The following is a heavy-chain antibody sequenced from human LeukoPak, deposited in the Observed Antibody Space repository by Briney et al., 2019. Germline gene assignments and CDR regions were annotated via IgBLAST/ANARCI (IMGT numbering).Heavy chain of an antibody. CDR1: GYTFTGYY. V-gene: IGHV1-2*02. D-gene: IGHD3-10*01. J-gene: IGHJ4*02. CDR3: ASLYGSGSYSHYDY. CDR2: INPNSGGT. Sequence: GASVRVSCKASGYTFTGYYMHWVRQAPGQGLEWMGWINPNSGGTNYAQKFQGRVTMTRDTSISTAYMELSRLRSDDTAVYYCASLYGSGSYSHYDYWGQGTLVTVSS.